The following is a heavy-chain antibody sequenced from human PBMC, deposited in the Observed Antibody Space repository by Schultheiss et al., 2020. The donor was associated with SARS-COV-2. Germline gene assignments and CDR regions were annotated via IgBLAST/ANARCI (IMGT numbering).Heavy chain of an antibody. V-gene: IGHV3-74*01. Sequence: GGSLRLSCAASGFTFSSYAMYWVRQAPGKGLVWLSRINSDGSITSHADSVKGRFTISRDNAKNSLYLQMNSLRAEDTAVYYCARQTHYDFWSGHRESGMDVWGQGTTVTVSS. J-gene: IGHJ6*02. CDR2: INSDGSIT. CDR3: ARQTHYDFWSGHRESGMDV. CDR1: GFTFSSYA. D-gene: IGHD3-3*01.